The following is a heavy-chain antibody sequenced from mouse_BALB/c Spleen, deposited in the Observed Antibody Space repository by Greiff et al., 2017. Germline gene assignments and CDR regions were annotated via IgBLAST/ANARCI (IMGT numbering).Heavy chain of an antibody. CDR3: TRDEVTGGYYAMDY. CDR1: GYTFTSYY. J-gene: IGHJ4*01. Sequence: ESGAELVKPGASVKLSCKASGYTFTSYYMYWVKQRPGQGLEWIGEINPSNGGTNFNEKFKSKATLTVDKSSSTAYMQLSSLTSEDSAVYYCTRDEVTGGYYAMDYWGQGTSVTVSS. D-gene: IGHD2-2*01. CDR2: INPSNGGT. V-gene: IGHV1S81*02.